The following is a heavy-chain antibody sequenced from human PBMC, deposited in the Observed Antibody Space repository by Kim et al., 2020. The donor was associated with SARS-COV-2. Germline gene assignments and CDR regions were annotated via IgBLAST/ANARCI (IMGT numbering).Heavy chain of an antibody. V-gene: IGHV3-7*03. J-gene: IGHJ4*02. Sequence: GGSLRLSCAASGFTFSSDWMSWVRQAPGKGLEWVANIKQDGSEKYYVDSVKGRFTISRDNAKNSLYLQMNSLRAEDTAVYYCARVVEATMFDYWGQGTLVTVSS. CDR1: GFTFSSDW. D-gene: IGHD5-12*01. CDR3: ARVVEATMFDY. CDR2: IKQDGSEK.